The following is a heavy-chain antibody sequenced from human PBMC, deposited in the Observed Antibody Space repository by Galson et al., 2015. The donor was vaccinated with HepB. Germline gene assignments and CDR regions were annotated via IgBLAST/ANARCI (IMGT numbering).Heavy chain of an antibody. Sequence: SLRLSCAASGFTFSTYWMSWVRQAPGKGLEWVANIKQDGSEKYYVDYVKGRFTISRDHAKNSLYLQMNSLRAEDTAVYYCAAHDSSGYYYYYYYMDVWGKGTTVTVSS. CDR3: AAHDSSGYYYYYYYMDV. V-gene: IGHV3-7*01. CDR2: IKQDGSEK. J-gene: IGHJ6*03. CDR1: GFTFSTYW. D-gene: IGHD3-22*01.